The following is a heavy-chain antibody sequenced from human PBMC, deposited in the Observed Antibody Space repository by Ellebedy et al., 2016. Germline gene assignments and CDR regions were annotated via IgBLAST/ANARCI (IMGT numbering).Heavy chain of an antibody. Sequence: ASVKVSCXASGYTFTSYDINWVRQATGQGLEWMGWMNPNSGNTGYAQKFQGRVTMTRNTSISTAYMELSSLRSEDTAVYYCARCPPNAHCSSTSCSLAHYYYYMDVWGKGTTVTVSS. CDR2: MNPNSGNT. CDR1: GYTFTSYD. V-gene: IGHV1-8*01. D-gene: IGHD2-2*01. CDR3: ARCPPNAHCSSTSCSLAHYYYYMDV. J-gene: IGHJ6*03.